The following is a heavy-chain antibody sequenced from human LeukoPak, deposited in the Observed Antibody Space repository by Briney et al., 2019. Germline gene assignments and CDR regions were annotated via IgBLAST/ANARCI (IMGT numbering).Heavy chain of an antibody. V-gene: IGHV3-73*01. D-gene: IGHD2-2*01. CDR3: TRPPVVPAAVVDY. CDR2: ISSKANSYAT. J-gene: IGHJ4*02. CDR1: GFTFSGSA. Sequence: GGSLRLSCAASGFTFSGSAMHWVRQASGKGLEWVGRISSKANSYATAYAPSVRDKFTIPRDDSKDTAALQMNSLKTEDTALYYCTRPPVVPAAVVDYWGQGTLVTVSS.